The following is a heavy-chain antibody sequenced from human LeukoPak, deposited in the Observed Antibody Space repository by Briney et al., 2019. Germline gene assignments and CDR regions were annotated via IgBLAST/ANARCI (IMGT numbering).Heavy chain of an antibody. V-gene: IGHV3-53*01. CDR3: AKRGPGSPQSGKYYFDY. CDR2: IYSAGST. Sequence: GGSLRLSCTVSGFTVSSNSMSWVRQAPGKGLEWVSFIYSAGSTHYSDSVKGRFTISIDNSKNTLYLQMNSLRAEDTAVYYCAKRGPGSPQSGKYYFDYRGQGTLVTVSS. D-gene: IGHD3-10*01. CDR1: GFTVSSNS. J-gene: IGHJ4*02.